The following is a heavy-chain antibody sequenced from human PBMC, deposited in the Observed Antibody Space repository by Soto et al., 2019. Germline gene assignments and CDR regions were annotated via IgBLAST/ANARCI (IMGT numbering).Heavy chain of an antibody. V-gene: IGHV4-59*04. CDR3: ASGLTGSTEGWFDA. CDR1: GGSLSSYY. J-gene: IGHJ5*02. Sequence: SETLSLTCTVSGGSLSSYYWSWIRQTPGKGLEWIGAIYYNGYSYYNPSLRSRVFISVDTSNNQFSLKLTAVTAADTAVYYCASGLTGSTEGWFDAWGQGTLVTVSS. D-gene: IGHD2-15*01. CDR2: IYYNGYS.